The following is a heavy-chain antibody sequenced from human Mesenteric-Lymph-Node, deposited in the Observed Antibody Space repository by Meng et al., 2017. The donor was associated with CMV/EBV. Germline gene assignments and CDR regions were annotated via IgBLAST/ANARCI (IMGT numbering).Heavy chain of an antibody. CDR2: IHFDGSYE. J-gene: IGHJ6*02. CDR1: GFDFSAYG. D-gene: IGHD1-7*01. CDR3: AKVLVLENYPYYYGLDV. V-gene: IGHV3-30*02. Sequence: GGSLRLSCAASGFDFSAYGMHWVRQPPGMGLQWVTFIHFDGSYEYYADSVKGRFTISRDNSKKTLYLQMNSLRDEDTAVYHCAKVLVLENYPYYYGLDVWGQGTTVTVSS.